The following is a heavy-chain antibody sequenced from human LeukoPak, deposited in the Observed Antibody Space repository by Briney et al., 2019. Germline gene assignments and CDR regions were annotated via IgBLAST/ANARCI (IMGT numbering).Heavy chain of an antibody. J-gene: IGHJ4*02. Sequence: ASVMVSCKASGYTFTSYGISWVRQAPGQGLEWMGWISAYNGNTNYAQKLQGRVTMTTDTSTSTAYMELRSLRSDDTAVNYCAREGPRILAFDYWGQGTLVTVSS. CDR2: ISAYNGNT. CDR1: GYTFTSYG. CDR3: AREGPRILAFDY. V-gene: IGHV1-18*01. D-gene: IGHD2-21*01.